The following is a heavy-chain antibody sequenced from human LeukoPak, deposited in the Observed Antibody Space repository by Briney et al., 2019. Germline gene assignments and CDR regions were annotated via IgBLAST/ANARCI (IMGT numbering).Heavy chain of an antibody. CDR3: ARSRAILATISHFDY. J-gene: IGHJ4*02. D-gene: IGHD5-12*01. Sequence: GESLKISCKGSGYSFTSYWIGWVRQMPGKGLEWMGIIYPGDSDTRYSPSFQGQVTISADKSISTAYLQWSSLKASDTAMYYCARSRAILATISHFDYWGQGTLVTVSS. CDR2: IYPGDSDT. V-gene: IGHV5-51*01. CDR1: GYSFTSYW.